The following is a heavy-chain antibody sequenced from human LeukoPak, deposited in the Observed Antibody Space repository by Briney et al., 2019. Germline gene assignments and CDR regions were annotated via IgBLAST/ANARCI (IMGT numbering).Heavy chain of an antibody. CDR1: GFSFSSYA. CDR3: AKEGSGAGPTHFDH. V-gene: IGHV3-23*01. D-gene: IGHD4/OR15-4a*01. CDR2: ITGIGDGT. Sequence: GGSLRLSCAAPGFSFSSYAMSWVRQAPGKGLQWVSAITGIGDGTFYADSLRGRSAISRDNSKNTVYLDLSSLRVEDTAVYYCAKEGSGAGPTHFDHWGQGTLVTVSS. J-gene: IGHJ4*02.